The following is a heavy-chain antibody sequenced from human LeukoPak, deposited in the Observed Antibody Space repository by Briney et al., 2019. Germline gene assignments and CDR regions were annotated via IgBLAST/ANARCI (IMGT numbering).Heavy chain of an antibody. V-gene: IGHV4-38-2*02. CDR3: AISILRYFDRNFDY. J-gene: IGHJ4*02. D-gene: IGHD3-9*01. Sequence: SETLSLTCTVSGYSISSGYYWGWIRQPPGQGLEWIGSIYHSGSTYYNPSLKSRVTISVDTSKNQFSLKLSSVTAADTAVYYCAISILRYFDRNFDYWGQGTLVTVSS. CDR2: IYHSGST. CDR1: GYSISSGYY.